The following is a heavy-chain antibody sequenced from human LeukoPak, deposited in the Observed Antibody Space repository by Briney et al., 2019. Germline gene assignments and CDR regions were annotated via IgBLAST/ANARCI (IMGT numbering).Heavy chain of an antibody. D-gene: IGHD7-27*01. V-gene: IGHV4-38-2*02. CDR1: GYSISSGYY. CDR2: IYHSGST. J-gene: IGHJ5*02. CDR3: ARDVGKPPSVNWFDP. Sequence: PSETLSLTCTVSGYSISSGYYWGWIRQPPGKGLEWIGSIYHSGSTYYNPSLKSRVTISVDTSKNQFSLKLSSVTAADTAVYYCARDVGKPPSVNWFDPWGQGTLVTVSS.